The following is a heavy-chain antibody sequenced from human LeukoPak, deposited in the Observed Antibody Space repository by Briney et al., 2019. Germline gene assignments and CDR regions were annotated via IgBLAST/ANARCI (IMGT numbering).Heavy chain of an antibody. J-gene: IGHJ4*02. CDR2: ISAYNGNT. CDR1: GYTFTSYG. Sequence: GASVKVSCKASGYTFTSYGISWVRQAPGQGLEWMGWISAYNGNTNYAQKLQGRVTMTTDTSTSTAYMGLRSLRSDDTAVYYCARDVDFVVGSPGTDYWGQGTLVTVSS. CDR3: ARDVDFVVGSPGTDY. D-gene: IGHD2-2*01. V-gene: IGHV1-18*01.